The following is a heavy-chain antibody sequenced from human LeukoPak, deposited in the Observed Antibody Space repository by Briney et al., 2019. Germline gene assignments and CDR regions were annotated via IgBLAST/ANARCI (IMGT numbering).Heavy chain of an antibody. CDR1: GFTFSNYG. CDR3: ARGRDGYNYYYYYYMDV. D-gene: IGHD5-24*01. V-gene: IGHV3-33*02. Sequence: PGRSLRLSCAAYGFTFSNYGMHWVRQAPGKGLEWLAIMWYDGSIKYYADSAKGRFTISRDNSKNTVFLQMNSLRAEDTAVYYCARGRDGYNYYYYYYMDVWGKGTTVTVSS. J-gene: IGHJ6*03. CDR2: MWYDGSIK.